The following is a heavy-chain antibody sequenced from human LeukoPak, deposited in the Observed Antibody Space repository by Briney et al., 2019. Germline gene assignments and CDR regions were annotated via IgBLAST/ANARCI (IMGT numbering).Heavy chain of an antibody. V-gene: IGHV1-2*02. CDR2: TNPNSGGT. Sequence: ASVKVSCKASGYTFTGYYMHWVRQAPGQGLEWMGWTNPNSGGTNYAQKFQGRVTMTRDTSISTAYMELSRLRSDDTAVYYCARRHSAGAANDYWGQGTLVTVSS. CDR3: ARRHSAGAANDY. D-gene: IGHD1-26*01. J-gene: IGHJ4*02. CDR1: GYTFTGYY.